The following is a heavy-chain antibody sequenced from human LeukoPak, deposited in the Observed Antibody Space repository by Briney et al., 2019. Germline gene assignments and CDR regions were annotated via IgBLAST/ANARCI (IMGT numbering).Heavy chain of an antibody. V-gene: IGHV3-48*03. CDR1: GFTFSSYE. Sequence: QPGGSLRLSCAASGFTFSSYEMNWVRQAPGKGLEWVSYISSSDSTIYYADSVKGRFTISRDNAKNSLSLQMNSLRAEDTAVYYCARGYSSSWSDAFDIWGQGTMVTVSS. D-gene: IGHD6-13*01. CDR2: ISSSDSTI. J-gene: IGHJ3*02. CDR3: ARGYSSSWSDAFDI.